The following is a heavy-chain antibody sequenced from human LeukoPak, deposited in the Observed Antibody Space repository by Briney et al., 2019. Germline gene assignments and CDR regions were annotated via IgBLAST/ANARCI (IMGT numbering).Heavy chain of an antibody. V-gene: IGHV3-30*02. J-gene: IGHJ4*02. CDR1: GFTFSSYG. CDR2: IRYDGSNK. CDR3: AKDITPIAVAGTVLYY. D-gene: IGHD6-19*01. Sequence: GGSLRLSCAASGFTFSSYGMHWVRQAPGQGLEWVAFIRYDGSNKYYADSVKGRFTISRDNSKNTLYLQMNSLRAEDTAVYYCAKDITPIAVAGTVLYYWGQGTRVTVSS.